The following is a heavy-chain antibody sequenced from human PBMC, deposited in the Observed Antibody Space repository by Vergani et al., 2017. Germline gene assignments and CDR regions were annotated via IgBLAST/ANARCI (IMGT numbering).Heavy chain of an antibody. V-gene: IGHV1-3*01. CDR2: INAGNGNT. J-gene: IGHJ4*02. D-gene: IGHD3-3*01. CDR1: GYTFTSYA. Sequence: QVQLVQSGAEVKKPGASVKVSCKASGYTFTSYAMHWVRQAPGQRLEWMGWINAGNGNTKYSQKFQGRVTITRDTSASTAYMELSSLRSEDTAVYYCARRSAIFGVVISFDYWGQGTLVTVSS. CDR3: ARRSAIFGVVISFDY.